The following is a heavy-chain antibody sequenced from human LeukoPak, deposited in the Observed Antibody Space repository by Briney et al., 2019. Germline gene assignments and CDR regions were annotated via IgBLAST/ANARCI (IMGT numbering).Heavy chain of an antibody. CDR3: ARGGYYYDSSGYYYGGVRYFDY. CDR1: GFTFSSYA. J-gene: IGHJ4*02. D-gene: IGHD3-22*01. Sequence: QTGRSLRLSCAASGFTFSSYAMHWVRQAPGKGLEWVAVISYDGSNKYYADSVKGRFTISRDNAKNSLYLQMNNLRAEDTALYYCARGGYYYDSSGYYYGGVRYFDYWGQGTLVTVSS. V-gene: IGHV3-30*04. CDR2: ISYDGSNK.